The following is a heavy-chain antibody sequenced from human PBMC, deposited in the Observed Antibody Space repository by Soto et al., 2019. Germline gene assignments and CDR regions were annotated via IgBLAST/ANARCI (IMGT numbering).Heavy chain of an antibody. D-gene: IGHD3-10*01. V-gene: IGHV4-39*01. CDR2: IYYTGSA. J-gene: IGHJ4*02. Sequence: PSETLSLTCTVSGSSISSSTYYWAWIRQPPGKGLEWIGSIYYTGSAYYNPSLKSRVTISLDTSKNQFSLKLSSVTAADTAVYYCARSSGISGIYWGRGTLVTVSS. CDR1: GSSISSSTYY. CDR3: ARSSGISGIY.